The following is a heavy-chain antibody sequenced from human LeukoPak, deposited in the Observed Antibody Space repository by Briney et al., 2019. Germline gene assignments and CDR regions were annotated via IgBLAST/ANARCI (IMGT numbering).Heavy chain of an antibody. CDR3: ARRAARTYYYDSSGYYFGGDFGIDY. Sequence: SETLSLTCTVSGGSISSYYWSWIRQPPGKGLEWLGYIYYSGSTNYNPSLKSRVTISVDTSKNQFSLKLSSVTAADTAVYYCARRAARTYYYDSSGYYFGGDFGIDYWGQGTLVTVSS. CDR1: GGSISSYY. J-gene: IGHJ4*02. D-gene: IGHD3-22*01. V-gene: IGHV4-59*12. CDR2: IYYSGST.